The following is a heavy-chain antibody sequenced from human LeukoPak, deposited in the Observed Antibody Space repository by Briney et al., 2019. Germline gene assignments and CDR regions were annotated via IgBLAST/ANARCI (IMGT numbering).Heavy chain of an antibody. V-gene: IGHV3-53*01. CDR1: GFSVSSYD. D-gene: IGHD6-6*01. Sequence: GGSLRLSCAASGFSVSSYDLNWVRQAPGKGLEWVSVIYRRGDTDYADSVKGRFSVSRDSYGNTLYLQMNSLRGEDTAVYYCAKVYSARTYAFEMWGQGTVVSVSA. CDR2: IYRRGDT. CDR3: AKVYSARTYAFEM. J-gene: IGHJ3*02.